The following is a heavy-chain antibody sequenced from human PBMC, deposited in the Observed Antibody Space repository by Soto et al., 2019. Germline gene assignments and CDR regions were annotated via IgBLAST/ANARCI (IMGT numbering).Heavy chain of an antibody. CDR3: ARQGRRPTYYYYGMDV. D-gene: IGHD3-10*01. J-gene: IGHJ6*02. V-gene: IGHV4-39*01. CDR1: GGSISSGDYY. Sequence: SETLSLTCTVSGGSISSGDYYWSWIRQPPGKGLEWIGYIYYSGSTYYNPSLKSRVTISVDTSKNQFSLKLSSVTAADTAVYYCARQGRRPTYYYYGMDVWGQGTTVTVSS. CDR2: IYYSGST.